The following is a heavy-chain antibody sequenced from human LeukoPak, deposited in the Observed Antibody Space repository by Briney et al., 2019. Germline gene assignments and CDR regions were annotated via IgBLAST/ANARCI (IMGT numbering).Heavy chain of an antibody. CDR2: TYYTSTWYN. Sequence: SQSLSLTCALSRDSVSSNSAAWNWIRHSPSRGLECLGITYYTSTWYNDYAVSVKSRISINPDTSKNQFSLQLNSVTPEDTAVYYCARGLMVRGVRPCYYDYMDVWGKGTTVTVSS. CDR1: RDSVSSNSAA. D-gene: IGHD3-10*01. J-gene: IGHJ6*03. V-gene: IGHV6-1*01. CDR3: ARGLMVRGVRPCYYDYMDV.